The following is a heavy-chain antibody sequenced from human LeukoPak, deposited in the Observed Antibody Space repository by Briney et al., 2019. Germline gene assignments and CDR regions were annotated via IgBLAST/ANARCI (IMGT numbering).Heavy chain of an antibody. CDR1: GFILSNYW. D-gene: IGHD2-8*02. CDR3: ARDGISCTGGHCYFAS. V-gene: IGHV3-74*01. J-gene: IGHJ4*02. CDR2: INNDGSST. Sequence: TGGSLRLSCATSGFILSNYWMHWVRQAPGKGLVWVSRINNDGSSTTYADSVKGRFTISRDNARNTLYLQMNSLRAEDTAVHYCARDGISCTGGHCYFASWGQGTLVTVSS.